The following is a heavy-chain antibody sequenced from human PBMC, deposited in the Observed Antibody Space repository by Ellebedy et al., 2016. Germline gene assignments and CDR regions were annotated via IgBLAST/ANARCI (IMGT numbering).Heavy chain of an antibody. CDR3: ARGITYSSSWYYFDY. Sequence: SETLSLXXTVSGGSISSDDYYWSWIRQPPGKGLEWIGYIYYSGSTYYNPSLKSRVTISVDTSKNQFSLKLTSVTAADTAVYYCARGITYSSSWYYFDYWGQGTLVTVSS. D-gene: IGHD6-13*01. CDR1: GGSISSDDYY. CDR2: IYYSGST. V-gene: IGHV4-30-4*02. J-gene: IGHJ4*02.